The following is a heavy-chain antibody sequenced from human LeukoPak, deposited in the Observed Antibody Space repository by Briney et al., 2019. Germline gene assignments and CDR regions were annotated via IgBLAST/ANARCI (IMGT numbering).Heavy chain of an antibody. J-gene: IGHJ6*02. CDR1: GGSFSGYY. Sequence: SETLSLTCAVYGGSFSGYYWSWIRQPPGKGLEWIGEINHSGSTNYNPSLKSRVTISVDTSKNQFSLKLSSVTAADTAVYYCARGIAVAGYYYYGMDVWGQGTTVTDSS. CDR3: ARGIAVAGYYYYGMDV. CDR2: INHSGST. V-gene: IGHV4-34*01. D-gene: IGHD6-19*01.